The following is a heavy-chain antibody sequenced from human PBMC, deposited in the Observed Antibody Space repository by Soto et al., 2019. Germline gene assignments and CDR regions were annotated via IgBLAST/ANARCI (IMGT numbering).Heavy chain of an antibody. D-gene: IGHD6-19*01. CDR2: FSAYNGDT. J-gene: IGHJ5*02. V-gene: IGHV1-18*01. CDR3: ARTQQWLVQNWFDP. Sequence: GASVKVSCKASGYTFSHYGITWVRQAPGQGLEWMGLFSAYNGDTNYAQRIQGRVSMTTDTSTSTAHMELRSLRSYDTAVYYCARTQQWLVQNWFDPWGQGTLVTVSS. CDR1: GYTFSHYG.